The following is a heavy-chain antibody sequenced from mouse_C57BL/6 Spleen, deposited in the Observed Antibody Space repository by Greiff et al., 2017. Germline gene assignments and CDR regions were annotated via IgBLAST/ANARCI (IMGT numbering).Heavy chain of an antibody. D-gene: IGHD1-2*01. J-gene: IGHJ3*01. CDR1: GYTFTSYG. V-gene: IGHV1-81*01. Sequence: QVHVKQSGAELARPGASVKLSCKASGYTFTSYGISWVKQRTGQGLEWIGEIYPRSGNTYYNKKFKGKATLTADTSSSTAYMELRSLTSEASAVYCCSSPVTTAPRGGFAYWGQGTLVTVSA. CDR3: SSPVTTAPRGGFAY. CDR2: IYPRSGNT.